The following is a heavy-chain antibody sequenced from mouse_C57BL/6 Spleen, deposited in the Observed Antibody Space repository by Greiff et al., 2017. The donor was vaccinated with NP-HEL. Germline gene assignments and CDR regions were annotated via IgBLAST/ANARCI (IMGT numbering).Heavy chain of an antibody. V-gene: IGHV1-59*01. D-gene: IGHD3-1*01. CDR1: GYTFTSYW. J-gene: IGHJ4*01. Sequence: QVQLQQPGAELVRPGTSVKLSSKASGYTFTSYWMHWVKQRPGQGLEWIGVIDPSDSYTNYNQKFKGKATLTVDTSSSTAYMQLSSLTSEDSAVYYCARRARDYAMDYWGQGTSVTVSS. CDR2: IDPSDSYT. CDR3: ARRARDYAMDY.